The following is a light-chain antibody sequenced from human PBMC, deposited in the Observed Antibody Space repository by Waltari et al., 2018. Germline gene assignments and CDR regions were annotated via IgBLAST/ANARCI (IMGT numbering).Light chain of an antibody. Sequence: EIVLTQSPGTLSLSPGERATLSCRASQSGSSNYLAWYQQKPGQAPRLLIYDASSRATGIPDRFSGSGSGTDFTLTISRLEPEDFAVYYCQQYGRSPPYTFGQGTKLEIK. CDR3: QQYGRSPPYT. V-gene: IGKV3-20*01. J-gene: IGKJ2*01. CDR1: QSGSSNY. CDR2: DAS.